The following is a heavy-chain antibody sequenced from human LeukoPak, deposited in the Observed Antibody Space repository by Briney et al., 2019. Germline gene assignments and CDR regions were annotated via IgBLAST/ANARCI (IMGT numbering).Heavy chain of an antibody. CDR2: INHSGST. CDR1: AFTFSSYG. Sequence: GSLRLSCAASAFTFSSYGMGWVRQAPGKGLEWIGEINHSGSTNYNPSLKSRVTISVDTSKNQFSLKLSSVTAADTAVYYCARRSRYYGSGSYSLFRWNWFDPWGQGTLVTVSS. CDR3: ARRSRYYGSGSYSLFRWNWFDP. J-gene: IGHJ5*02. V-gene: IGHV4-34*01. D-gene: IGHD3-10*01.